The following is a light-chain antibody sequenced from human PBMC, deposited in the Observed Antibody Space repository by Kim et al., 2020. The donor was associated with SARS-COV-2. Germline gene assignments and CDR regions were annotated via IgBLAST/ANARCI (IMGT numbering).Light chain of an antibody. Sequence: SYELTQPPSVSVSPGQTASFTCSGDKLGDKYACWYQQKPGQSPVLVIYQDTKRPSGIPERFSGSNSGNTATLTISGTQAMDEADYYCQAWDSRTYVVFGGGTQLTVL. CDR1: KLGDKY. CDR2: QDT. V-gene: IGLV3-1*01. CDR3: QAWDSRTYVV. J-gene: IGLJ2*01.